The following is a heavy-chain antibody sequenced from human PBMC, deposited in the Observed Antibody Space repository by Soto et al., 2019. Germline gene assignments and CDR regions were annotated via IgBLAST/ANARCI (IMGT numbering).Heavy chain of an antibody. CDR2: INHSGST. D-gene: IGHD5-18*01. Sequence: SETLSLSCAVYVGSFSGYYWSWIRQPPGKGLEWIGEINHSGSTNYNPSLKSRVTISVDTSKNQLSLKASDTAMYYCALFYPTNVDKALASHDYWGQGTMVTVSS. CDR1: VGSFSGYY. J-gene: IGHJ4*02. CDR3: ALFYPTNVDKALASHDY. V-gene: IGHV4-34*01.